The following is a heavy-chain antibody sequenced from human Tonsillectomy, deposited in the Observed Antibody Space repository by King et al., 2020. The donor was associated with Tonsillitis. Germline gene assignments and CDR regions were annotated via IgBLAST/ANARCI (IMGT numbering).Heavy chain of an antibody. CDR2: MNSNSGST. Sequence: VQLVESGGEVKKPGASVKVSCKASGYTFTSYDINWVRQATGQGLEWMGWMNSNSGSTGSGQNFRGRVTMTRNTSISTAYMELSGLRTDETAVYDCTRGMGARYLPGNYYYNGMDVWGQGTTVTVSS. J-gene: IGHJ6*02. V-gene: IGHV1-8*01. CDR1: GYTFTSYD. D-gene: IGHD3-10*01. CDR3: TRGMGARYLPGNYYYNGMDV.